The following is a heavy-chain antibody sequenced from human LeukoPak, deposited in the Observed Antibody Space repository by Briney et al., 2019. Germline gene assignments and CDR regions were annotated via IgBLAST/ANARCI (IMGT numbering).Heavy chain of an antibody. CDR3: ARGRRDGYSGPWYFDL. CDR2: INHSVST. D-gene: IGHD5-24*01. Sequence: SETLSLTCGVYGGSFSGYYWSWIRQPPGKGLEWIGEINHSVSTNYNPSLKSRVTMSVDTSKNQFSLNLSSVTAADTAVYYCARGRRDGYSGPWYFDLWGRGTLVTVSS. CDR1: GGSFSGYY. V-gene: IGHV4-34*01. J-gene: IGHJ2*01.